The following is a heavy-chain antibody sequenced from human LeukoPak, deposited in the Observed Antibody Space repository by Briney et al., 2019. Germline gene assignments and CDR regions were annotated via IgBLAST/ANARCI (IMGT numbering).Heavy chain of an antibody. J-gene: IGHJ4*02. CDR3: ARVGLYYFDY. Sequence: GGSLRLSCAASRFTFSSYSMNWVRQAPGKGLEWVSCISTSSSYIYYADSVKGRFTISRDNAKNSLYLHMNSLRAEDTAVYYCARVGLYYFDYWGQGTLVTVSS. CDR1: RFTFSSYS. CDR2: ISTSSSYI. V-gene: IGHV3-21*01.